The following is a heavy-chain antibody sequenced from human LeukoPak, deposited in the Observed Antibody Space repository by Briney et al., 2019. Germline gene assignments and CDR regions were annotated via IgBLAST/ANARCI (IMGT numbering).Heavy chain of an antibody. D-gene: IGHD5-12*01. J-gene: IGHJ4*02. CDR2: IIPIFGTA. V-gene: IGHV1-69*13. CDR3: ARNIVATTNYDS. CDR1: GGTFSSYA. Sequence: VASVKVSCKASGGTFSSYAISWVRQAPGQGLEWMGGIIPIFGTANYAQKFQGRVTITADESTSTAYMELSSLTSEDTAVYYCARNIVATTNYDSWGQGTLVTVSS.